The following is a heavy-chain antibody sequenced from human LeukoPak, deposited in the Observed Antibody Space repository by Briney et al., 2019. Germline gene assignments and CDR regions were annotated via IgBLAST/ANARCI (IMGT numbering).Heavy chain of an antibody. CDR3: TRDFDFSSAI. D-gene: IGHD3-3*01. CDR2: ISPDGSTT. V-gene: IGHV3-74*01. Sequence: GGSLRLSCATSGFTFSSYWMHWVRQAPGKGLVWVSRISPDGSTTGHADSVKGRFTTSRDNAKNTLFLQMNSLRAEDTAVYYCTRDFDFSSAIWGQGTLVTVSS. J-gene: IGHJ4*02. CDR1: GFTFSSYW.